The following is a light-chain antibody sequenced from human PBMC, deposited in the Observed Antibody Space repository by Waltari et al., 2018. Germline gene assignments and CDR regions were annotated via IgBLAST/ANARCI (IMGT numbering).Light chain of an antibody. J-gene: IGKJ2*01. CDR1: QSVSSY. V-gene: IGKV3-11*01. Sequence: EILLTQSPATLSFSPWERAPLPFSASQSVSSYLALYQQKPGQAPRLRIYDAFNRDTGIPARFSGSGSGTDFTLTISSLEPEDFAVYYCQLRINWPPAYTFGQGTKLEI. CDR2: DAF. CDR3: QLRINWPPAYT.